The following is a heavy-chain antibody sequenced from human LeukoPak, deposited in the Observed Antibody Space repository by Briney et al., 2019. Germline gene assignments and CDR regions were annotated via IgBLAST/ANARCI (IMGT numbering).Heavy chain of an antibody. V-gene: IGHV1-46*01. D-gene: IGHD4-23*01. J-gene: IGHJ4*02. CDR2: IHTSGGTT. CDR1: GYTFTTYF. CDR3: ASEGGDGGPFDY. Sequence: ASVKVSCKASGYTFTTYFMHWVRQAPGQGLEWMGIIHTSGGTTKYAQKFQDRVTMTRDTSTNTVYMELSSLKFDDTAVYYCASEGGDGGPFDYWGQGTLVTVSS.